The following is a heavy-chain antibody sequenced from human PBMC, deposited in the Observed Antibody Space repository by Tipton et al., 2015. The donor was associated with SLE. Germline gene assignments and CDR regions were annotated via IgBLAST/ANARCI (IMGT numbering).Heavy chain of an antibody. D-gene: IGHD3-22*01. CDR3: ARGGDIYYGWLDP. CDR2: ISYDGSNK. Sequence: SLRLSCAASGFTFSSYAMHWVRQAPGKGLEWVAVISYDGSNKYYADSVKGRFTISRDNSKNTLYLQMNSLRTEDTAVYYCARGGDIYYGWLDPWGQGTLVTVS. CDR1: GFTFSSYA. V-gene: IGHV3-30*04. J-gene: IGHJ5*02.